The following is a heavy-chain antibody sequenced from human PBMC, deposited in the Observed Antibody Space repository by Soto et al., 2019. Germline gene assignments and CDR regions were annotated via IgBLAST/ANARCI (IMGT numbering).Heavy chain of an antibody. CDR2: MYYRGST. Sequence: QVQLQESGPGLVKPSQTLSLTCTVSGGSISSGGYYWSWIRQHPGKGLEWIGYMYYRGSTYYNPSLKSRVTISVDTSKNQFSLKLSSVTAADTAVYYCARDLYGAGSYYGYWGQGTLVTVSS. J-gene: IGHJ4*02. V-gene: IGHV4-31*03. CDR1: GGSISSGGYY. D-gene: IGHD3-10*01. CDR3: ARDLYGAGSYYGY.